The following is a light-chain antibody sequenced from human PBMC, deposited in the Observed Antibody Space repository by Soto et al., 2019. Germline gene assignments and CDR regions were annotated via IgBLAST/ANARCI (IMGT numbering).Light chain of an antibody. CDR2: DDS. CDR3: QVWDSSTDHVV. CDR1: NIGSKS. V-gene: IGLV3-21*02. Sequence: SSVLTQPPSVSVAPGQTARITCGGNNIGSKSVHWYQQKAGQAPVLVVHDDSDRPSGIPERFSGSNSGNTATLTISRVEAGDEADYYCQVWDSSTDHVVFAGGTKVTVL. J-gene: IGLJ2*01.